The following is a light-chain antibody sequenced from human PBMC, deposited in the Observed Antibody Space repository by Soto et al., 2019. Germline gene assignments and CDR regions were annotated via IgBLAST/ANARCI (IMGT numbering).Light chain of an antibody. V-gene: IGLV2-14*01. CDR3: SLYTSENTYV. CDR2: EVN. CDR1: STDVGGYNY. Sequence: QSVLAQPSSVSGSPGQSITISCTGTSTDVGGYNYVSWYQHHPGKGPKLIIYEVNNRPSGVSDRFSGSKSGNKASLTISGLQAADEADYYCSLYTSENTYVFGTGTKVTVL. J-gene: IGLJ1*01.